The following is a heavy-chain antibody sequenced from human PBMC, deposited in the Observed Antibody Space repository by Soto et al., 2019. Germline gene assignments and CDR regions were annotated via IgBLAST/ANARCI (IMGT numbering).Heavy chain of an antibody. CDR1: GGSISNSNW. D-gene: IGHD3-10*01. Sequence: PSETLSLTCDVSGGSISNSNWWSWVRQPPEKGLEWIGQIFHSGSTIYNPSLKTRVTISVDKSENQFSLKLTSVTAADTAVYYCARAFYGSGNYLDLWGQG. CDR3: ARAFYGSGNYLDL. J-gene: IGHJ5*02. CDR2: IFHSGST. V-gene: IGHV4-4*02.